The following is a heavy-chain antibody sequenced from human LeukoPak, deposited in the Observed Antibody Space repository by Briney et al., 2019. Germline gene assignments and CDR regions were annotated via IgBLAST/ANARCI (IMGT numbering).Heavy chain of an antibody. V-gene: IGHV4-59*01. CDR3: ARELAAAGFDC. CDR1: GRSIGAYY. CDR2: VTYSGTT. J-gene: IGHJ4*02. D-gene: IGHD6-13*01. Sequence: SETLSLTCTVSGRSIGAYYWSWIRQPPEKGLEWIGYVTYSGTTNYNPSLKSRVAISVDTSKNQFSLKLNSVTAADTAVYYCARELAAAGFDCWGQGNLVTVSS.